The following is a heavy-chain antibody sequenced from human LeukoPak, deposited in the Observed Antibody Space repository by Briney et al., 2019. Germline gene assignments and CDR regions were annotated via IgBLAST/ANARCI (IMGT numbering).Heavy chain of an antibody. CDR3: AREGRLHCSSSSCLGGHYYYYGMDV. CDR1: GFTFSSYA. J-gene: IGHJ6*02. D-gene: IGHD2-2*01. V-gene: IGHV3-15*01. Sequence: PGGSLRLSCAASGFTFSSYAMSWVRQAPGKGLEWVGHIKGKPDGGTADYAAPVKGRFTISRDDSQNTLSLQMNSLRTEDTAVYYCAREGRLHCSSSSCLGGHYYYYGMDVWGQGTTVTVSS. CDR2: IKGKPDGGTA.